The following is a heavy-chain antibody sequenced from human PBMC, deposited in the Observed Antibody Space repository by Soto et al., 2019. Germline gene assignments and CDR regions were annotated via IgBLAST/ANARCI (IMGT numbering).Heavy chain of an antibody. Sequence: QAQLLQSGAEVKKPGASVKVSCKASGYTFINYSIHWVRQAPGQRLEWIGIVDPSRGSADYAQKFQGRVTMTTDVSTRAVFMGLRSLRSEDTAVYYCARPLIGNTVDLWGQGTTVIVSS. CDR2: VDPSRGSA. CDR1: GYTFINYS. D-gene: IGHD1-7*01. J-gene: IGHJ3*01. V-gene: IGHV1-46*01. CDR3: ARPLIGNTVDL.